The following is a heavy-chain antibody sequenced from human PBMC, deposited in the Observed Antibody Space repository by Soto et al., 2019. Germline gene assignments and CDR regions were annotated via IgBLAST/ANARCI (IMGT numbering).Heavy chain of an antibody. CDR2: IYYSGST. D-gene: IGHD4-17*01. Sequence: QLPLQESGPGLVKPSETLSLTCTVSGASVTSSTYYWGWIRQPPGKGLEWIGSIYYSGSTYYNPSLKSRVTISVDTSKNQVSLKLASVTAADTAVYYCANDYGDYKSYYGMDVWGQGTTVTVSS. CDR1: GASVTSSTYY. J-gene: IGHJ6*02. CDR3: ANDYGDYKSYYGMDV. V-gene: IGHV4-39*01.